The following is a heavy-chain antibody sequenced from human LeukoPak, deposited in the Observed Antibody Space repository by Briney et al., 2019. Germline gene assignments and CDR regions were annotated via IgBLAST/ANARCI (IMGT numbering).Heavy chain of an antibody. D-gene: IGHD5-12*01. Sequence: PSETLSLTCTVSGGSISSSSYYWGWIRQPPGKGLEWIGSIYYSGSTYYNPSLKSRVTISVDTSKNQFSLKLSSVTAADTAVYYCARHIVVTITGVDYWGQGTLVTVSS. CDR1: GGSISSSSYY. V-gene: IGHV4-39*01. CDR2: IYYSGST. J-gene: IGHJ4*02. CDR3: ARHIVVTITGVDY.